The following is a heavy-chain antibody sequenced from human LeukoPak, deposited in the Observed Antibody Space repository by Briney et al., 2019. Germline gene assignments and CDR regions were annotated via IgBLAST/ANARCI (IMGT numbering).Heavy chain of an antibody. CDR2: ISAYNGNT. CDR3: ARESQEELRFLEWLLIPRYNWFDP. V-gene: IGHV1-18*01. CDR1: GYTFTSYG. J-gene: IGHJ5*02. D-gene: IGHD3-3*01. Sequence: GASVKVSCKASGYTFTSYGISWVRQAPGQGLEWMGWISAYNGNTNYAQKLQGRVTMTTDTSTSTAYMELRSLRSDDTAVYYCARESQEELRFLEWLLIPRYNWFDPRGQGTLVTVSS.